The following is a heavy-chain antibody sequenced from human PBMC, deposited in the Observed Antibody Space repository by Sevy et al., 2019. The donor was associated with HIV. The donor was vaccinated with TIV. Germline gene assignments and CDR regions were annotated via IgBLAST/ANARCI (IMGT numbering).Heavy chain of an antibody. V-gene: IGHV3-53*01. CDR1: GFTVSSNY. Sequence: GESLKTSCAASGFTVSSNYMSWVRQAPGKGLEWVSVIYSGGSTYYADSVKGRFTISRDNSKNTLYLQMNSLRAEDTAVYYCASETIFGVVSQRGNRGQGTLVTVSS. J-gene: IGHJ4*02. D-gene: IGHD3-3*01. CDR3: ASETIFGVVSQRGN. CDR2: IYSGGST.